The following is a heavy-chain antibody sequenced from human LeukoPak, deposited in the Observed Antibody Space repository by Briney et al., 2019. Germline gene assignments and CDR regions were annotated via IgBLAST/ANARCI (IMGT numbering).Heavy chain of an antibody. V-gene: IGHV1-46*03. Sequence: ASVKVSCKXSGYTLTSNYIHWVRQAPGQGLEWMGLINPSGGSTTYAQKFQGRVTMTRDTSTSTVYMGLTSLRSEDTAVYYCAKGRSDFFAYYYYLDVWGKGTTVTVSS. CDR1: GYTLTSNY. J-gene: IGHJ6*03. CDR2: INPSGGST. CDR3: AKGRSDFFAYYYYLDV. D-gene: IGHD2-21*02.